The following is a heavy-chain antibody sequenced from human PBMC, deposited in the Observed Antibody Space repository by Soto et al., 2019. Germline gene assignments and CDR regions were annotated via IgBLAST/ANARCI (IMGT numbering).Heavy chain of an antibody. CDR3: ASRGYSYDFDP. V-gene: IGHV3-53*01. J-gene: IGHJ5*02. Sequence: GGSLRLSCAASGFTVSSNYMTWVRQAPGKGLKWVSVIYSGGSTYYADSVKGRFTISRDNAKNSLYLQMNSLRAEDTAVYYCASRGYSYDFDPWGQGTLVTVSS. CDR1: GFTVSSNY. CDR2: IYSGGST. D-gene: IGHD5-18*01.